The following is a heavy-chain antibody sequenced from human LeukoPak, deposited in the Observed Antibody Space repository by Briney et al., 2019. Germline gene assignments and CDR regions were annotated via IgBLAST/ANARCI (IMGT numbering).Heavy chain of an antibody. Sequence: PSETLSLTCAVYGGSFSGYYWSWIRQPPGKGLEWIGEINHSGSTNYNPSLKSRVTISVDTSKNQFSLKLSSVTAADTAVYYCARGPRYYYDSSRLRHFDPWGQGTLVTVSS. CDR1: GGSFSGYY. V-gene: IGHV4-34*01. D-gene: IGHD3-22*01. J-gene: IGHJ5*02. CDR2: INHSGST. CDR3: ARGPRYYYDSSRLRHFDP.